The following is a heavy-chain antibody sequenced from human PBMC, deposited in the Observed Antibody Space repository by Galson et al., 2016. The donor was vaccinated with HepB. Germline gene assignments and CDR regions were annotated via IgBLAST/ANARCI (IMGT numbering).Heavy chain of an antibody. CDR2: ISSSGTPT. V-gene: IGHV3-11*04. J-gene: IGHJ4*02. CDR1: GFTFSDFY. D-gene: IGHD6-13*01. CDR3: ARVFETTAAGTYDY. Sequence: SLRLSCAASGFTFSDFYMTWIRLAPGKGLEWVSYISSSGTPTPYADSVRGRFTISRDNAKNSLYLEMNSLRAEDTAVYFCARVFETTAAGTYDYWGQGTLVTVSS.